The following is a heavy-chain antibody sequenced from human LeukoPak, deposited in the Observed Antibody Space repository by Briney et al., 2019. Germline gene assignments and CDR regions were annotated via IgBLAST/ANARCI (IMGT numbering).Heavy chain of an antibody. J-gene: IGHJ4*02. CDR1: GYTFTGYY. V-gene: IGHV1-2*02. Sequence: ASVKVSCKASGYTFTGYYMHWVRQAPGHGLEWTGWINPNSGGTDYAQKFQGRVTMTMDTSISTAYMELSSLRSDDTAVYYCARDRPVSRLGTDFDYWGQGALVTVSS. D-gene: IGHD1-7*01. CDR3: ARDRPVSRLGTDFDY. CDR2: INPNSGGT.